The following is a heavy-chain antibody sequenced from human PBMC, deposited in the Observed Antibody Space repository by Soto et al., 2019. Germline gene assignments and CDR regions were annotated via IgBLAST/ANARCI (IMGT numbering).Heavy chain of an antibody. CDR3: ARGDATKIVVTTYYGLDV. D-gene: IGHD3-22*01. CDR1: GGSFNNYG. CDR2: IIPVFGTP. V-gene: IGHV1-69*12. J-gene: IGHJ6*02. Sequence: QVQVVQSGAEVKKPGSSVKVSCKASGGSFNNYGISWVRQAPGQGLEWMGGIIPVFGTPHYAQKFQDRVTITADESTSTVGMEVSSLTSEDTAVYYCARGDATKIVVTTYYGLDVWGQGTTVTVSS.